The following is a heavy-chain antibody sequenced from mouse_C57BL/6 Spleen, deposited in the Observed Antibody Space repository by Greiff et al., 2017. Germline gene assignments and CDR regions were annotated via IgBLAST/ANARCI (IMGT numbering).Heavy chain of an antibody. D-gene: IGHD4-1*01. V-gene: IGHV1-64*01. CDR3: AREGDWDYFDY. Sequence: VQLQQPGAELVKPGASVKLSCKASGYTFTSYWMHWVKQRPGQGLEWIGMIHPNSGSTNYNEKFKSKATLTVDKSSSTAYMQLSSLTSEDSAVYYCAREGDWDYFDYWGEGTTLTVSS. CDR2: IHPNSGST. CDR1: GYTFTSYW. J-gene: IGHJ2*01.